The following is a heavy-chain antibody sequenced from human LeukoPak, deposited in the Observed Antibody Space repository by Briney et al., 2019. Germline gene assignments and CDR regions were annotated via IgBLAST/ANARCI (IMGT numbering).Heavy chain of an antibody. CDR3: ARSYTASGYYYGVAY. CDR1: GFTFNNYW. CDR2: IKHDGRDK. V-gene: IGHV3-7*01. Sequence: PGGSLRLSCAASGFTFNNYWMTWVRQAPGKGLEWVATIKHDGRDKHYVDFVKGRFAISRDNANNSVHLQMNSLRAEDTAVYFCARSYTASGYYYGVAYWGQGTLVSVSS. J-gene: IGHJ4*02. D-gene: IGHD3-22*01.